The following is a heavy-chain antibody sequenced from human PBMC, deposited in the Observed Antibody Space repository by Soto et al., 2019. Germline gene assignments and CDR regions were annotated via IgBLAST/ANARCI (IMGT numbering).Heavy chain of an antibody. V-gene: IGHV1-69*02. Sequence: ASVKVSCKASGGTFSSYTISWVRQAPGQGLEWMGRIIPILGIANYAQKFQGRVTITADKSTSTAYMELSSLRSEDTAVYYCARRPDQIDLDDAFDIWGQGTMVTVSS. CDR2: IIPILGIA. D-gene: IGHD3-3*01. CDR3: ARRPDQIDLDDAFDI. CDR1: GGTFSSYT. J-gene: IGHJ3*02.